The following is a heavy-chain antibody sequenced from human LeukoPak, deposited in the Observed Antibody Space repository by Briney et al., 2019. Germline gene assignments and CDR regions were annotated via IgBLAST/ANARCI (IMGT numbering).Heavy chain of an antibody. CDR3: ARALRTGRLSRAIWSVGY. CDR1: GYTFTSYY. CDR2: INPSGGST. J-gene: IGHJ4*02. D-gene: IGHD2-21*01. Sequence: GASVNVSFKASGYTFTSYYMHWVRQAPGQGLEWMGIINPSGGSTSYAQKFQGRVTMTRDTSTSTVYMELSSLRSEDTAVYYCARALRTGRLSRAIWSVGYWGQGTLVTVSS. V-gene: IGHV1-46*01.